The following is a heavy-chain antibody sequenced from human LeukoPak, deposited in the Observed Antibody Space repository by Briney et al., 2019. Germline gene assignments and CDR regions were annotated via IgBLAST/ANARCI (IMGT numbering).Heavy chain of an antibody. V-gene: IGHV4-38-2*02. CDR1: GFSITSGYH. CDR2: IYHSGST. CDR3: ARTEMYSSGWDDAFFDC. J-gene: IGHJ4*02. Sequence: SETLSLTCSVSGFSITSGYHWGWIRQTPGKGLEWIGSIYHSGSTYYNPSLKSRVTVSVDTSTNQFSLKLSSVTAADTAVYFCARTEMYSSGWDDAFFDCWGQGTLVTVSS. D-gene: IGHD6-25*01.